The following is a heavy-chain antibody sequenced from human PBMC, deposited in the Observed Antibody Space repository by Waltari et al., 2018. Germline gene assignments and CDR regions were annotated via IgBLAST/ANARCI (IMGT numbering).Heavy chain of an antibody. CDR2: IIPVVGTA. D-gene: IGHD2-2*01. V-gene: IGHV1-69*01. J-gene: IGHJ6*02. CDR1: GGSFSSYS. CDR3: TTSSYCGTTTCYQYYGMDV. Sequence: QVRLVQSGAEVKKPGSSVKVSCKAFGGSFSSYSINWVRQAPGQGLEWMGGIIPVVGTANYVQKFQDRLAITADESTSTAYMELSSLRSEDTAAYYCTTSSYCGTTTCYQYYGMDVWGQGTTVTVSS.